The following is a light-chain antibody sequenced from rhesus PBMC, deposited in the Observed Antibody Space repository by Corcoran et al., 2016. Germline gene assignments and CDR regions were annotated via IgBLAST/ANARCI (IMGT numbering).Light chain of an antibody. CDR1: SSDIGGYNY. J-gene: IGLJ1*01. CDR3: SSYAGSNTYI. V-gene: IGLV2-32*02. CDR2: EVS. Sequence: QAALTQPRSVSGSPRQSVTSSCTGTSSDIGGYNYVSWYQQHPGQAPKLMIYEVSKRPSGVSDRFSGSKSGNPASLTISGLQAEDEADYYCSSYAGSNTYIFGAGTRLTVL.